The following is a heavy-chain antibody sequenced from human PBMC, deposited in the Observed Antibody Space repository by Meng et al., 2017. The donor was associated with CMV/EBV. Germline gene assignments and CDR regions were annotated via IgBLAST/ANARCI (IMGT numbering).Heavy chain of an antibody. V-gene: IGHV1-46*01. Sequence: ASVKVSCKASGYTLTSYYMHWVRQAPGQGLEWMGIINPSGGSTSYAQKFQGRVTMTRDTSTSTVYMELSSLRSEDTAVYYCARGTLSGSSPAVFDYWGQGTLVTVSS. CDR3: ARGTLSGSSPAVFDY. J-gene: IGHJ4*02. D-gene: IGHD1-26*01. CDR1: GYTLTSYY. CDR2: INPSGGST.